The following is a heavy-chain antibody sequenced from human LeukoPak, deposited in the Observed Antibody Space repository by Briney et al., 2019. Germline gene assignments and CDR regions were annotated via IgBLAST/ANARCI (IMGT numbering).Heavy chain of an antibody. CDR3: ARDKGYIVVVSREGMVAATRLFRTRRHNWFDL. CDR1: GYTFTSYY. Sequence: ASVKVSCKASGYTFTSYYMHWVRQAPGQGLEWMGIINPSGGSTSYAQKFQGRVTMTRDTSTSTVYMELSSLRSEDTAVYYCARDKGYIVVVSREGMVAATRLFRTRRHNWFDLWGQGTLVTVSS. D-gene: IGHD2-15*01. V-gene: IGHV1-46*01. J-gene: IGHJ5*02. CDR2: INPSGGST.